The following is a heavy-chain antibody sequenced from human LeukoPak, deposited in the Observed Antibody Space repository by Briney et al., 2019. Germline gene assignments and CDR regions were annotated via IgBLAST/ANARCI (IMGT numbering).Heavy chain of an antibody. CDR2: ISYSGST. CDR1: GDSFTSYNYY. D-gene: IGHD4-17*01. Sequence: PSETLSLTCTVSGDSFTSYNYYWGWIRQPPGKGLEWIATISYSGSTYFNPSLRSRVTISADTSKNQFSLKVNSVTAADTAVYYCATPGNYGDCVFDYWGQGTLVTVSS. J-gene: IGHJ4*02. V-gene: IGHV4-39*01. CDR3: ATPGNYGDCVFDY.